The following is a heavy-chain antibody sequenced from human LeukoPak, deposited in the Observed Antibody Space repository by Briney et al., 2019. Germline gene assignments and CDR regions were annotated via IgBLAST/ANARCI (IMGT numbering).Heavy chain of an antibody. CDR1: GYTFTGYY. Sequence: ASVKVSCKASGYTFTGYYMHWVRQAPGQGLEWMGWINPNSGGTNYAQKFQGRVTMTRDTSISTAYMELSRLRSDDTAVYYCARENSSWYYYYYMDVWGKGTTVTISS. V-gene: IGHV1-2*02. CDR2: INPNSGGT. J-gene: IGHJ6*03. CDR3: ARENSSWYYYYYMDV. D-gene: IGHD6-13*01.